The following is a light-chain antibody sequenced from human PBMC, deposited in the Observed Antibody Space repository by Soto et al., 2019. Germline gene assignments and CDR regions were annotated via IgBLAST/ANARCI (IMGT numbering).Light chain of an antibody. CDR3: SSYAGSNNFVV. V-gene: IGLV2-8*01. CDR2: EVS. Sequence: QSALTQPPSASGSPGQSVTISCTGTSSDVGGYKYVSWYQQQPGKAPKLMIYEVSKRPSGVPDRFSGSKSGNTASLTVSGLQAEDEADYYCSSYAGSNNFVVFGGGTKLTVL. J-gene: IGLJ2*01. CDR1: SSDVGGYKY.